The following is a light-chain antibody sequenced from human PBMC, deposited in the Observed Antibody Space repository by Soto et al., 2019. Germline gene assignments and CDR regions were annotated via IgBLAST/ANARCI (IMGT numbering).Light chain of an antibody. V-gene: IGKV1-5*01. CDR2: DVS. Sequence: DIPMTQSPSTLAASVGDTVTMTCRSSSKWLAWYQKKPGKAPKLLIYDVSNLERGVPPRFSGSTSGAESTLNITGLQPDDLGTYYCQHTTDFTFGQGTKVEIK. J-gene: IGKJ2*01. CDR3: QHTTDFT. CDR1: SSSKW.